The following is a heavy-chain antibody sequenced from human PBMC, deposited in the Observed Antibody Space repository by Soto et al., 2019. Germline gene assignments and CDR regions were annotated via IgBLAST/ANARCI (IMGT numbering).Heavy chain of an antibody. CDR1: GDSVYSNSGA. CDR2: TYYRSKWYN. D-gene: IGHD6-25*01. CDR3: ARGGHYAFDI. Sequence: QVQLQQSGPGLVKPSQTLSLTCAISGDSVYSNSGAWNWIRQSPSRGLEWLGRTYYRSKWYNHYAVSVIRLITVHPDTSKDQFALRLNSVTPEVTAVYYCARGGHYAFDIWGQGTMVTVSS. V-gene: IGHV6-1*01. J-gene: IGHJ3*02.